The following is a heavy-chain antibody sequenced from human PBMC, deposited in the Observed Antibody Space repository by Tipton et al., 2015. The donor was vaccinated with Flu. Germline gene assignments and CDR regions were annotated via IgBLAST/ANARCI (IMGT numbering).Heavy chain of an antibody. CDR3: ARYNRVDSSMDYYYYYAMDV. V-gene: IGHV3-30*03. J-gene: IGHJ6*02. CDR1: GFTFNSYA. Sequence: SLRLSCAASGFTFNSYAMHWVRQAPGKGLEWLALISIGGDNTYYADSVRGRFTISRDNGRNSLYLEMDRLRAEDTAFYYCARYNRVDSSMDYYYYYAMDVWGQGTAVTVSS. D-gene: IGHD1-14*01. CDR2: ISIGGDNT.